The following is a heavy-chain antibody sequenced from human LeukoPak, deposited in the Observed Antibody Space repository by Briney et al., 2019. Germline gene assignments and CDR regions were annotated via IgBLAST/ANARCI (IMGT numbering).Heavy chain of an antibody. CDR2: ISINSGGT. D-gene: IGHD2-15*01. V-gene: IGHV3-23*01. Sequence: GGSLRLSCAASGFTFSSYAMTWVRQAPGKGLEWVSSISINSGGTYYADSVKGRFTISRDNSKNTLYLQMNSLRAEDTAIYYCAKDGRGGVPRAFDIWGQGTMVTVSS. CDR3: AKDGRGGVPRAFDI. CDR1: GFTFSSYA. J-gene: IGHJ3*02.